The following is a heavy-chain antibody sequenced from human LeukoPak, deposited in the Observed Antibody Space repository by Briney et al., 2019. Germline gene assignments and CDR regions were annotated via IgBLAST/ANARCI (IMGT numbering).Heavy chain of an antibody. Sequence: SETLSLTCAVYGGSLSGYYWSWIRQPPGKGLEWIGEINHSGSTNYNPSLKSRVTISVDTSKNQFSLKLSSVTAADTAVYYCARGGRLLRYWGQGTLVTVSS. CDR3: ARGGRLLRY. D-gene: IGHD3-22*01. V-gene: IGHV4-34*01. J-gene: IGHJ4*02. CDR1: GGSLSGYY. CDR2: INHSGST.